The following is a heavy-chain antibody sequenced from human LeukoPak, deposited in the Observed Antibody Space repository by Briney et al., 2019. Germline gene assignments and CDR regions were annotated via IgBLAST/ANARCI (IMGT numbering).Heavy chain of an antibody. CDR3: ARDLRYDSSGYYSWYFDL. CDR2: INQDVSEK. CDR1: GLTFSSYW. V-gene: IGHV3-7*05. J-gene: IGHJ2*01. Sequence: GGSLRLSCAASGLTFSSYWISGGRQAPGKGLEWVANINQDVSEKYYVDSVKGRFTISRENAKNSLSRQMTLLIAEDTAVYYCARDLRYDSSGYYSWYFDLWGRGTLVTVSS. D-gene: IGHD3-22*01.